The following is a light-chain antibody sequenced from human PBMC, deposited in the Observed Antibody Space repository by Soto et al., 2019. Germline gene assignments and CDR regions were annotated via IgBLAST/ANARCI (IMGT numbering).Light chain of an antibody. J-gene: IGKJ1*01. V-gene: IGKV2-30*02. CDR3: MQGTHWPWT. Sequence: DVVMTQSPLSLPVTLGQPASISCRSSQSLIHSDGNTYLNWFQQRPGQSPRRLIYKVSDRDSGVPDRFTGSGSGTDFTPNISRVEAEDVGVYYCMQGTHWPWTFGQGTEVEIK. CDR1: QSLIHSDGNTY. CDR2: KVS.